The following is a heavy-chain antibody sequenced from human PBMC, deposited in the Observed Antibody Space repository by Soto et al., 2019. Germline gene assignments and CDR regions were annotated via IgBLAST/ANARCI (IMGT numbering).Heavy chain of an antibody. D-gene: IGHD6-13*01. CDR2: ITSSGTTV. V-gene: IGHV3-48*02. Sequence: EVHLVESGGGLVQPGGSLRLSCAASGFTFSSYSLNWVRQAPGKGLEWVSYITSSGTTVYYADSVRGRFTISRDNAKNSLYLQMNSLRDDDTAVYYCARGSSKWAYYFDFWGQGTLVTVSS. CDR1: GFTFSSYS. J-gene: IGHJ4*02. CDR3: ARGSSKWAYYFDF.